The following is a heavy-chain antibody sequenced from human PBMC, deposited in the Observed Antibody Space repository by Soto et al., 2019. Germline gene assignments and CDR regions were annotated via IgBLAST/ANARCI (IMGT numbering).Heavy chain of an antibody. CDR3: ADDNYGLDG. Sequence: PGGSLRLSCAASGFTFSSYAMSWVRQAPGKGLEWVSAISGSGGRTDYADSVKGRFTISRDNSKNSLYLQVNSLRAEDTAGYYCADDNYGLDGWGQGTTVTVAS. J-gene: IGHJ6*02. V-gene: IGHV3-23*01. CDR1: GFTFSSYA. CDR2: ISGSGGRT.